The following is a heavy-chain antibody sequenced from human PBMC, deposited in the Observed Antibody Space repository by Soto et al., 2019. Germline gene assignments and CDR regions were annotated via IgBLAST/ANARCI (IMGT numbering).Heavy chain of an antibody. Sequence: PSETLSLTCTVSGGSISSYYWSWIRQPPGKGLEWIGYIYYSGSTNYNPSLKSRVTISVDTSKNQFSLKLSSVTAADTAVYYCARDYSGYCSSTSCYTGYNWFDPWGQGTLVTVSS. CDR2: IYYSGST. J-gene: IGHJ5*02. V-gene: IGHV4-59*01. CDR1: GGSISSYY. D-gene: IGHD2-2*02. CDR3: ARDYSGYCSSTSCYTGYNWFDP.